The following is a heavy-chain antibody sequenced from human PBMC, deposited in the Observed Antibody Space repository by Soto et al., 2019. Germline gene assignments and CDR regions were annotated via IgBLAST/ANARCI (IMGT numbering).Heavy chain of an antibody. CDR1: GFTFSSYA. D-gene: IGHD2-21*02. CDR3: ERGREWSQRVTRPPVSGAWYGYYYYGMDV. Sequence: QVQLVESGGGVVQPGRSLRLSCAASGFTFSSYAMHWVRQAPGKGLEWVAVISYDGSNKYYADSVKGRFTISRDNSKNSRYLKMKSLRAEDTAEYYCERGREWSQRVTRPPVSGAWYGYYYYGMDVWGQGTTVTVSS. J-gene: IGHJ6*02. V-gene: IGHV3-30-3*01. CDR2: ISYDGSNK.